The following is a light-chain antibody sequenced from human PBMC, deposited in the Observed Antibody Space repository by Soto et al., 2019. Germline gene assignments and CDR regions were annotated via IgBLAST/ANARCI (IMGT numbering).Light chain of an antibody. CDR3: T. Sequence: DIQMTQSPSSLSASVGDRVTITCQASQDISNYLNWYQQKPGKAPKLLIYDASNLETGVPSRFSGSGSGTDFTFSISSLQHEDIATYGGTFGPGTKVDIK. CDR2: DAS. J-gene: IGKJ3*01. V-gene: IGKV1-33*01. CDR1: QDISNY.